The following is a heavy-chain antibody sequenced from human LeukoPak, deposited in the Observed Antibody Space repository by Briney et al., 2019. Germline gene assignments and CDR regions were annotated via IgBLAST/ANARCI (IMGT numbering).Heavy chain of an antibody. CDR3: ARLYYDSSGYYQICYFDH. CDR1: GGSISGSSYY. CDR2: IYYSGST. D-gene: IGHD3-22*01. Sequence: SETLSLTCTVSGGSISGSSYYWGWIRQPPGKGLEWIGSIYYSGSTYYNPSLKSRVTISVDTSKNQFSLNLSSVTAADTAVYYCARLYYDSSGYYQICYFDHWGQGTLVTVSS. J-gene: IGHJ4*03. V-gene: IGHV4-39*01.